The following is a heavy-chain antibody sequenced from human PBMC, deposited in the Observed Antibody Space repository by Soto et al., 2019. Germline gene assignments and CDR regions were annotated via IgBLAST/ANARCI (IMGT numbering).Heavy chain of an antibody. CDR3: AKCRVPDYYGSSGYDY. V-gene: IGHV3-23*01. CDR2: ISGSGDDT. Sequence: EVQLLESGGGLVQPGGSLRLSCAASGFSFSSYVMTWVRQASGKGLEWVSDISGSGDDTNSADSVKGRFTIARDNSKNTLYLQMNSPRPEDAALYYCAKCRVPDYYGSSGYDYWGQGTLFTVSS. J-gene: IGHJ4*02. CDR1: GFSFSSYV. D-gene: IGHD3-22*01.